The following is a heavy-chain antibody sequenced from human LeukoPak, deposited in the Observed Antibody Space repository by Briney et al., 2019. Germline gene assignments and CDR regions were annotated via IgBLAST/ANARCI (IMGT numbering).Heavy chain of an antibody. V-gene: IGHV3-23*01. Sequence: GGSLRLSCAASGFIFSSYHIDWVRQAPGKGLEWVSGIGGSGDTTYYADSVKGRCTVSRDNPKNTVYLQMDSLRAEDTAVYYCAKRMATFGGPFDIWGQGTKLTVSS. J-gene: IGHJ3*02. D-gene: IGHD5-24*01. CDR2: IGGSGDTT. CDR3: AKRMATFGGPFDI. CDR1: GFIFSSYH.